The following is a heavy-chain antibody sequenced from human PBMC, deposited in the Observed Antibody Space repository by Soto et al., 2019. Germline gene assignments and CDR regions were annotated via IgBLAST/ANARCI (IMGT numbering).Heavy chain of an antibody. J-gene: IGHJ6*03. Sequence: GGSLRLSCAASGFTFSSYGMHWVRQAPGKGLEWVAVIRYDGSNKYYADSVKGRFTLSRDNSKNTLYLQMNSLRAEDTAVYYCARGRGDYYYYYMDVWGKGTTVTVSS. V-gene: IGHV3-33*01. CDR2: IRYDGSNK. CDR3: ARGRGDYYYYYMDV. CDR1: GFTFSSYG.